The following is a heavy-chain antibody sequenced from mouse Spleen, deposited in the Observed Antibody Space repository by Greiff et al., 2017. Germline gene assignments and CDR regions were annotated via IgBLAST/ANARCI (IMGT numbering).Heavy chain of an antibody. V-gene: IGHV1-63*02. Sequence: VQLVESGAELVRPGTSVKISCKASGYTFTNYWLGWVKQRPGHGLEWIGDIYPGGGYTNYNEKFKGKATLTADTSSSTAYMQLSSLTSEDSAVYFCAREWDEDYWGQGTTLTVSS. CDR3: AREWDEDY. J-gene: IGHJ2*01. D-gene: IGHD4-1*01. CDR2: IYPGGGYT. CDR1: GYTFTNYW.